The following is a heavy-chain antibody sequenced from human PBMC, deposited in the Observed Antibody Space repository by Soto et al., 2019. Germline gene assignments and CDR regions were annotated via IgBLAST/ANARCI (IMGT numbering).Heavy chain of an antibody. V-gene: IGHV4-31*03. CDR1: GGSISSGDYY. CDR3: ARWWSGSRQGFDP. Sequence: TLSLPFTVSGGSISSGDYYWSFIRQHPGKGLEWIGYIYYSGSTYYNPSLKSRVTISVDTSKNQFSLKLSSVNAADTAVYYCARWWSGSRQGFDPWGQGTLVTVSS. CDR2: IYYSGST. D-gene: IGHD3-3*01. J-gene: IGHJ5*02.